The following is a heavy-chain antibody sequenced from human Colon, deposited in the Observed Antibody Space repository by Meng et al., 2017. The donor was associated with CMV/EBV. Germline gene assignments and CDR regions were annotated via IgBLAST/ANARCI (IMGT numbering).Heavy chain of an antibody. J-gene: IGHJ4*02. CDR3: ARAYDFWSGYSYYFDD. V-gene: IGHV3-64*02. CDR1: GFTFSSYA. CDR2: ISSNGGST. Sequence: SCAASGFTFSSYAMHWVRQAPGKGLEYVSAISSNGGSTYYADSVKGRFTISRDNSKNTLYLQMGSLRAEDTAVYYCARAYDFWSGYSYYFDDWGQGTLVTVSS. D-gene: IGHD3-3*01.